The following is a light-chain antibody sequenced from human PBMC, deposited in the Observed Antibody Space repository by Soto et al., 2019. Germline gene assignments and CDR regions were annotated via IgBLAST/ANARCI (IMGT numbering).Light chain of an antibody. J-gene: IGLJ3*02. CDR3: ASWDYKLTAMV. V-gene: IGLV1-51*01. CDR2: ANN. Sequence: QPVLTQPPSVSAAPGQKVTISCSGSYSNIGNNFVSWYQHLPGTAPKLLIYANNKRPSDIPDRFSGSKPGTSATLGISGLQTGDEADYFCASWDYKLTAMVFGGGTKVTVL. CDR1: YSNIGNNF.